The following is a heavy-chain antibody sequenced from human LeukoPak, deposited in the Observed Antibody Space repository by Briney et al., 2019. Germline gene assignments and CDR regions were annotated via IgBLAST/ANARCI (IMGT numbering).Heavy chain of an antibody. J-gene: IGHJ4*02. Sequence: GGSLRLSCAASGFTFSSYAMTWVRQAPGKGLEWVAAMSGSGTTTYSADSAKGRFTISRDNSKNTLYVEMSSLRAEDTAVYYCAKLFAPSGGASGWPWTIDCWGQGTLVTVSS. CDR3: AKLFAPSGGASGWPWTIDC. V-gene: IGHV3-23*01. CDR1: GFTFSSYA. D-gene: IGHD6-19*01. CDR2: MSGSGTTT.